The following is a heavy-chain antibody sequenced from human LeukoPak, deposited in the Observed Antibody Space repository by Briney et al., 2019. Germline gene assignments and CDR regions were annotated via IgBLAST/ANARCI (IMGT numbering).Heavy chain of an antibody. CDR1: GGTFSSYA. V-gene: IGHV1-18*01. Sequence: ASVKVSSKASGGTFSSYAISWVRLAPGQGLEWMGWISAYNGNTNYAQKLQGRVTMTTDTSTSTAYMELRSLKSDDTAMYYCARDTGGSYYMLAYNAFDIWGQGTMVTVSS. D-gene: IGHD1-26*01. CDR2: ISAYNGNT. J-gene: IGHJ3*02. CDR3: ARDTGGSYYMLAYNAFDI.